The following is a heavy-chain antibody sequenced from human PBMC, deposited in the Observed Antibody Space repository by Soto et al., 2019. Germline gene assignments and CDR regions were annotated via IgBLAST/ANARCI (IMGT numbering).Heavy chain of an antibody. CDR1: GFTFSGSA. Sequence: PGGSLRLSCAASGFTFSGSAMHWVRQASGKGLEWAGRIRSKANSYATAYAASVKGRFTISRDDSKNTAYLQMNSLKTEDTAVYYCTIRINYSSSSYYYYYGMDVWGQGTTVTVSS. J-gene: IGHJ6*02. D-gene: IGHD6-6*01. CDR2: IRSKANSYAT. V-gene: IGHV3-73*01. CDR3: TIRINYSSSSYYYYYGMDV.